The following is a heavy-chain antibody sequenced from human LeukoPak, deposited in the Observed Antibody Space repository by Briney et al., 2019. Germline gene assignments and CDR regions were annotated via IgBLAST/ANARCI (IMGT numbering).Heavy chain of an antibody. V-gene: IGHV3-48*03. CDR3: ARLAYGEYGMDV. J-gene: IGHJ6*02. D-gene: IGHD4-17*01. Sequence: GGSLRLSCAAPGFTFSSYEMNWVRQAPGKGLEWVSYISSSGSTIYYAASVKGRFTISRDNAKNSLYLQMNSLRDEDTAVSYCARLAYGEYGMDVWGQGTTVTVSS. CDR2: ISSSGSTI. CDR1: GFTFSSYE.